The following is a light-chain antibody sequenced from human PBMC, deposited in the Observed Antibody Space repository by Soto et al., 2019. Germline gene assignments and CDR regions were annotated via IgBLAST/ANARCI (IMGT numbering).Light chain of an antibody. CDR1: SSDVGGYKY. V-gene: IGLV2-14*01. J-gene: IGLJ1*01. CDR3: SSYTSSSTPYV. Sequence: QSALTQPASVSGSPGQSITISCTGTSSDVGGYKYVSWYQQHPGKAPKLMIYDVSNRPSGVSNRFSGSKSGNTAYLTISGLQAEDEADYYCSSYTSSSTPYVFGTGTKLTVL. CDR2: DVS.